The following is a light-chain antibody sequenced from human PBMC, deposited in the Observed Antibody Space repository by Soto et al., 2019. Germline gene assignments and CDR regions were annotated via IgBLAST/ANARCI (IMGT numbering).Light chain of an antibody. CDR1: SSDVGGYNY. CDR3: CSYTSSITYV. Sequence: QSDLNQPASVSGSPGQSITISCTGTSSDVGGYNYVSWYQQHPGKAPKLMIYEVSYRPSGVSDRFSGSKSGNTASLTISGLQAEDEADYYCCSYTSSITYVFRTGTKLTVL. CDR2: EVS. V-gene: IGLV2-14*01. J-gene: IGLJ1*01.